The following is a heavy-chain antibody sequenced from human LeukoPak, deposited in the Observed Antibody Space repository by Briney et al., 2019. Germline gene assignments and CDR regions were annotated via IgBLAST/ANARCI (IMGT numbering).Heavy chain of an antibody. V-gene: IGHV4-59*01. CDR1: GGSLSSYY. CDR3: ARAGSSGYLIDY. J-gene: IGHJ4*02. D-gene: IGHD3-22*01. CDR2: IYYSGNT. Sequence: PSETLSLTCSVSGGSLSSYYWSWIRQPPGKGLEWIGYIYYSGNTNYNPSLKSRVTISIDTFKNQFSLKLTSVTAADTAVYYCARAGSSGYLIDYWGQGTLVTVYS.